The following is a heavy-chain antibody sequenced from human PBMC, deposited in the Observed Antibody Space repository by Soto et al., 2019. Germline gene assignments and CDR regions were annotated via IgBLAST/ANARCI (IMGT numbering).Heavy chain of an antibody. CDR2: LWYDGSRE. J-gene: IGHJ4*02. Sequence: QVQLVESGGGVVQPGRSLRLSCTASGFSVSTHVFHGVGQAPGKGLEWVAVLWYDGSREYYAESVKGRFTISRDNSKNTMYLQMNSLRAEDTAVYYCARVPRYDTWYFDYWGQGTLATVSS. D-gene: IGHD3-22*01. V-gene: IGHV3-33*01. CDR1: GFSVSTHV. CDR3: ARVPRYDTWYFDY.